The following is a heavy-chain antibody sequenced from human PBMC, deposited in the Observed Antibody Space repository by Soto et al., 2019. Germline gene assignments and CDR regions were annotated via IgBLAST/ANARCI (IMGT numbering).Heavy chain of an antibody. CDR2: ISGSGGST. Sequence: GGSLRLSCAASGFTFSSYAMSWVRQAPGKGLEWVSAISGSGGSTYYADSVKGRFTISRDNSKNTLYLQMNSLRAEDTAVYYCAKEAPGISKSGYLDYFDYWGQGTLVTVSS. J-gene: IGHJ4*02. V-gene: IGHV3-23*01. CDR1: GFTFSSYA. CDR3: AKEAPGISKSGYLDYFDY. D-gene: IGHD3-3*01.